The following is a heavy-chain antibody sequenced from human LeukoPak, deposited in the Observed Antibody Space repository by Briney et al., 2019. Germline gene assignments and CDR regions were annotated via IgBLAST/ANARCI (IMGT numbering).Heavy chain of an antibody. CDR1: GGSFRGYY. CDR3: ARGRKLWFSWGAFDI. V-gene: IGHV4-34*01. D-gene: IGHD5-18*01. Sequence: SETLSLTCAVYGGSFRGYYWSWIRQPPGKGLEWIGEINHSGSTNYNPSLKSRVTISVDMSKNQFSLKLSSVTAADTAVYYCARGRKLWFSWGAFDIWGQGTMVTVSS. CDR2: INHSGST. J-gene: IGHJ3*02.